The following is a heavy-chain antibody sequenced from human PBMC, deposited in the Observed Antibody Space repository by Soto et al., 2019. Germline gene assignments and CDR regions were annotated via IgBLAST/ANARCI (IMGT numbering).Heavy chain of an antibody. Sequence: SGPTLVNPTQTLTLTCTFSGFSLSTSKMCVSWIRQPPGKALEWLARIDWDDDKYYNTSLKTRLTISKDTSKNQVVLTMANMDPVDTATYYCARTPYYYDRRGLACYFESWGQGTLVTVSS. CDR1: GFSLSTSKMC. J-gene: IGHJ4*02. D-gene: IGHD3-22*01. V-gene: IGHV2-70*11. CDR2: IDWDDDK. CDR3: ARTPYYYDRRGLACYFES.